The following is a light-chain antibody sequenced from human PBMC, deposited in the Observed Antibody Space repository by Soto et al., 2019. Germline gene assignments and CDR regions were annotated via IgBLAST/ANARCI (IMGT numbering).Light chain of an antibody. V-gene: IGKV3-20*01. CDR2: GAS. Sequence: ETVLTQSPGTLYFSPGERATLSCRASQSVGNSHVAWYQQRRGLPPRLLIYGASNRATGIPDRFSGSGSGADFTLTISRLEPEDFAVYFCQQYGNSPLGTFGQGTRL. CDR1: QSVGNSH. CDR3: QQYGNSPLGT. J-gene: IGKJ5*01.